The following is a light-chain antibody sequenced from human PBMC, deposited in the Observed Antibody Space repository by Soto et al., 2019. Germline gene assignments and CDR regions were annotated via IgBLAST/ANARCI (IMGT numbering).Light chain of an antibody. CDR2: YDR. V-gene: IGLV3-21*04. J-gene: IGLJ2*01. CDR1: NTGSNG. CDR3: QVWDSSSDHPRV. Sequence: SSELTQPPSVSVAPGKTARITCGGNNTGSNGGHCYQQKPGLAPVLVIHYDRDRPSGIPERFSGSNSGNTATMTISRVEAGDEAEYYCQVWDSSSDHPRVFGGGTKLTVL.